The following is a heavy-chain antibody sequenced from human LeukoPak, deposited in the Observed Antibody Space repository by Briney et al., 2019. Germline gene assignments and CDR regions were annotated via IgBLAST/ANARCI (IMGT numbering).Heavy chain of an antibody. V-gene: IGHV3-11*04. CDR2: ISSSGGTI. CDR3: AKDQYYYDSSGPLDY. Sequence: GGSLRLSFAASGFTFSDYYMSWIRQAPGKGLEWLSYISSSGGTIHYADSVKGRFTFSRDNSKNTLYLQMNSLRAEDTAVYYCAKDQYYYDSSGPLDYWGQGTLVTVSS. J-gene: IGHJ4*02. CDR1: GFTFSDYY. D-gene: IGHD3-22*01.